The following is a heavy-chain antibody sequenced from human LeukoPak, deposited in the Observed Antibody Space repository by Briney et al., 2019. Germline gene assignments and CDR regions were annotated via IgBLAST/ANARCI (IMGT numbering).Heavy chain of an antibody. Sequence: SETLSLTCSVSGGSIIRYYWSWLRQPLGKGLEWIASIYYSGSTNYNPSLKSRVTVSLDTSKNQFSLKLSSVTAADTAVYFCARHRGSNLNRSFDFWGQGTLVTVSS. CDR1: GGSIIRYY. CDR2: IYYSGST. V-gene: IGHV4-59*08. J-gene: IGHJ4*02. CDR3: ARHRGSNLNRSFDF. D-gene: IGHD1-14*01.